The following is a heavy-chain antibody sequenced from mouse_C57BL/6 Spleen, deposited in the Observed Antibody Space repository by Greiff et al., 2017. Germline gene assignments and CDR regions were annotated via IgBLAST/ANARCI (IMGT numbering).Heavy chain of an antibody. CDR2: IYPGDGDT. CDR3: AREDDYDGDFDY. CDR1: GYAFSSSW. D-gene: IGHD2-4*01. V-gene: IGHV1-82*01. J-gene: IGHJ2*01. Sequence: VQLKESGPELVKPGASVKISCKASGYAFSSSWMNWVKQRPGKGLEWIGRIYPGDGDTNYNGKFKGKATLTANETSSTAYMQLSSLTSEDSAVYFCAREDDYDGDFDYWGQGTTLTVSS.